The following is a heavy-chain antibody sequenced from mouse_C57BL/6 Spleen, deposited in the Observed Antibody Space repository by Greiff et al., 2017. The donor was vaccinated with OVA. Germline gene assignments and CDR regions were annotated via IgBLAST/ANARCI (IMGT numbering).Heavy chain of an antibody. D-gene: IGHD1-1*01. CDR3: ARDRGYGSSHWYFDV. Sequence: DVHLVESGGGLVKPGGSLKLSCAASGFTFSSYAMSWVRQTPEKRLEWVATISDGGSYTYYPDNVKGRFTISRDNAKNNLYLQMSHLKSEDTAMYYCARDRGYGSSHWYFDVWGIGTTVTVSS. V-gene: IGHV5-4*01. CDR1: GFTFSSYA. CDR2: ISDGGSYT. J-gene: IGHJ1*03.